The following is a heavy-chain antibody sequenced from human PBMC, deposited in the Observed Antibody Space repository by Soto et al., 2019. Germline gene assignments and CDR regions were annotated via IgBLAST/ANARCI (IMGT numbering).Heavy chain of an antibody. D-gene: IGHD3-9*01. V-gene: IGHV4-31*03. CDR3: ARVRAYYDILTGPRLGHYFDY. Sequence: SETLSLTCTVSGGSISSGGYYWSWIRQHPGKGLEWIGYIYYSGSTYYNPSLKSRVTISVDTSKNQFSLKLSSVTAADTAVYYCARVRAYYDILTGPRLGHYFDYWGQGTLVTVSS. J-gene: IGHJ4*02. CDR2: IYYSGST. CDR1: GGSISSGGYY.